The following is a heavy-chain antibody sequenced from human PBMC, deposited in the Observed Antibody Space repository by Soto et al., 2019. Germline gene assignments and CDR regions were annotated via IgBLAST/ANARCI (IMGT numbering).Heavy chain of an antibody. CDR2: ISGTNGRT. V-gene: IGHV3-23*01. J-gene: IGHJ4*02. Sequence: GGSLRLSCAASGFTFRTYAMNWVRQAPGKGLEWVSTISGTNGRTYYADSVKGRFTISRDNSKDTLFLQMNSLRAEDTAIYYCARELDIVVVPSAISYWGQGTLVTVSS. D-gene: IGHD2-2*02. CDR3: ARELDIVVVPSAISY. CDR1: GFTFRTYA.